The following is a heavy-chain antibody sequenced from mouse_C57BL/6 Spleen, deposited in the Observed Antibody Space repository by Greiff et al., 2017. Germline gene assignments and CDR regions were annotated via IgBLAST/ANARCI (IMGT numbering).Heavy chain of an antibody. CDR1: GFNIKDDY. D-gene: IGHD1-1*01. CDR3: TITTVVARGFDY. V-gene: IGHV14-4*01. CDR2: IDPENGDT. J-gene: IGHJ2*01. Sequence: VQLQQSGAELVRPGASVKLSCTASGFNIKDDYMHWVKQRPEQGLEWIGWIDPENGDTEYASKFQGKATITADTSSNTAYLQLSSLTSEDTAVYYCTITTVVARGFDYWGQGTTLTVSS.